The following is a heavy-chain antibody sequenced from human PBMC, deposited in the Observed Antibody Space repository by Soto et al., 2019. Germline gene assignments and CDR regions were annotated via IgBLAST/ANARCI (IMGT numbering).Heavy chain of an antibody. V-gene: IGHV4-61*01. J-gene: IGHJ4*02. CDR1: GGSVSSGSYY. CDR2: IYYSGST. CDR3: ARDPMSTTDY. Sequence: SETLSLTCTVSGGSVSSGSYYWSWIRQPPGKGLEWIGYIYYSGSTNYNPSLKSRVTISVDTSKNQFSLKLSSVTAADTAVYYCARDPMSTTDYWGQGTLVTVSS.